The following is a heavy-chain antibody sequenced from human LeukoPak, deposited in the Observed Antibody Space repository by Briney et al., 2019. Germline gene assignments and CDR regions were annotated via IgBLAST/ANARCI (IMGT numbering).Heavy chain of an antibody. V-gene: IGHV4-59*10. CDR1: GGSFSGYY. CDR3: ARASSSSWSTVYYFDY. J-gene: IGHJ4*02. CDR2: IYTSGST. D-gene: IGHD6-13*01. Sequence: PSETLSLTCAVYGGSFSGYYWSWIRQPAGKGLEWIGRIYTSGSTNYNPSFKSRVTISVDTSKNQFSLKLSSVTAADTAVYYCARASSSSWSTVYYFDYWGQETLVTVSS.